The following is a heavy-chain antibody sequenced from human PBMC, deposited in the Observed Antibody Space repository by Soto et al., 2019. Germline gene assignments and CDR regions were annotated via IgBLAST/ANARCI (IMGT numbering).Heavy chain of an antibody. J-gene: IGHJ4*02. CDR2: ISVHSGDT. CDR1: DYTFTSYG. CDR3: SCGVTLPGYGLPIDFDY. Sequence: QVQLVQSGAEVKKPGASVKVSCKASDYTFTSYGIGWVRQAPGQGLEWMGWISVHSGDTRYAQKFKDGLTLTTDTSTNTAYMEVRSPRSDGTALYDCSCGVTLPGYGLPIDFDYWGQGTLVTVSS. D-gene: IGHD3-16*01. V-gene: IGHV1-18*01.